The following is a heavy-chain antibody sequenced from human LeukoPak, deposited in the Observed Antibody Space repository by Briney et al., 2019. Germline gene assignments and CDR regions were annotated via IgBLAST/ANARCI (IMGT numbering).Heavy chain of an antibody. CDR2: ISGNSGNT. Sequence: GGSLRLSCAASGFTVSSNYMSWVRQAPGMGLEWVSAISGNSGNTHYADSVKGRFTISRDNSKNTLYLQMNSLRAEDTAVYYCAKDSQNTYYYDSSGYYGLLGHWGQGTLVTVSS. CDR3: AKDSQNTYYYDSSGYYGLLGH. V-gene: IGHV3-23*01. J-gene: IGHJ4*02. CDR1: GFTVSSNY. D-gene: IGHD3-22*01.